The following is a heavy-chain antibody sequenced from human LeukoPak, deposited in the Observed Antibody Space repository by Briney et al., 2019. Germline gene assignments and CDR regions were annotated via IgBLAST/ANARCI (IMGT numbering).Heavy chain of an antibody. J-gene: IGHJ4*02. Sequence: GGSLRLSCAASGFTFSSYGMHWVRQAPGKGLEWVAVISYDGSNKYYADSVKGRFTISRDNSKNTLYLQMNSLRAEDTAVYYCARTFKKGVTIFKVPGYWGQGTLVTVSS. CDR2: ISYDGSNK. CDR1: GFTFSSYG. V-gene: IGHV3-30*03. CDR3: ARTFKKGVTIFKVPGY. D-gene: IGHD3-3*01.